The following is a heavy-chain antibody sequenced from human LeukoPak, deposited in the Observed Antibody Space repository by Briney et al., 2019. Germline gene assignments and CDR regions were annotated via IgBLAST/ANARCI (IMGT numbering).Heavy chain of an antibody. CDR3: ARLGDGYSRGWFDP. V-gene: IGHV4-39*01. D-gene: IGHD5-24*01. Sequence: SETLSLTCSVSGGSISSTSYYWGWIRQPPGKGLEWIGSIYYSGSAYYNPSLKSRVTMSVDTSKNQFSLKLSSVTAADTAVYYCARLGDGYSRGWFDPWGQGTLVTVSS. J-gene: IGHJ5*02. CDR1: GGSISSTSYY. CDR2: IYYSGSA.